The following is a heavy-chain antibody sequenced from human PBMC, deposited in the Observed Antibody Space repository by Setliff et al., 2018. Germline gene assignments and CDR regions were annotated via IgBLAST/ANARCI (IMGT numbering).Heavy chain of an antibody. Sequence: ASVKVSCKASGYTFTSYAMHWVRQAPGQRLEWMGWINAGNGNTKYSQKFQGRVTITRDTSASTAYMELSSLRSEDTAVYYCARDPASSGYDTYYYYYGMDVWGQGTTGTVSS. D-gene: IGHD5-12*01. V-gene: IGHV1-3*01. J-gene: IGHJ6*02. CDR1: GYTFTSYA. CDR3: ARDPASSGYDTYYYYYGMDV. CDR2: INAGNGNT.